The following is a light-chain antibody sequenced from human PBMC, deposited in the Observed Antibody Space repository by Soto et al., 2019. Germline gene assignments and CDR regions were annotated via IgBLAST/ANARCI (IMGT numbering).Light chain of an antibody. CDR3: SSYTSSSTLV. J-gene: IGLJ1*01. CDR2: DVS. CDR1: SRDVGGYNY. V-gene: IGLV2-14*01. Sequence: QRAPTQPASGYGAPGQSITISCTGNSRDVGGYNYVSWYQQHPGKAPKLMIYDVSNRPSGVSNRFSGSKSGNTASLTISGLQAEDEADYYCSSYTSSSTLVFGTGTKVTVL.